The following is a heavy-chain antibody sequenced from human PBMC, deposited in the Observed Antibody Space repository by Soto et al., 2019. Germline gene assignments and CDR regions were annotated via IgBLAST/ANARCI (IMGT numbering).Heavy chain of an antibody. CDR3: ARLLVVPAAKMGPNDALDI. V-gene: IGHV4-59*01. D-gene: IGHD2-2*01. Sequence: SETLSLTCTVSGGSISSYYWSWIRQPPGKGLEWIGYIYYSGSTNYNPSLKSRVTISVDTSKNQFSLKLSSVTAADTAVYYCARLLVVPAAKMGPNDALDIWGQGTMVTVSS. CDR1: GGSISSYY. J-gene: IGHJ3*02. CDR2: IYYSGST.